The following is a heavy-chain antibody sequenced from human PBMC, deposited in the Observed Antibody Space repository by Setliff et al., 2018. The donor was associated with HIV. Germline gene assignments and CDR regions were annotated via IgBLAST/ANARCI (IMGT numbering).Heavy chain of an antibody. CDR3: ARVRLYNAALDY. D-gene: IGHD3-10*01. Sequence: PGGSLRLSCAASGFTFSRYGMHWVRQTPGKGLEWVSTIYSSGSTYHADSVKGRFTLSRDSSKNTLSLQMNSLRPEDTAVYYCARVRLYNAALDYWGQGTLVTVSS. CDR2: IYSSGST. J-gene: IGHJ4*02. V-gene: IGHV3-NL1*01. CDR1: GFTFSRYG.